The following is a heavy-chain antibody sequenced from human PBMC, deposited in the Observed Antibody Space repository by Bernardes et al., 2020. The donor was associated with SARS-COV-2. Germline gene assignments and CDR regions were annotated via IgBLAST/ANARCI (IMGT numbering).Heavy chain of an antibody. V-gene: IGHV2-5*02. CDR1: GFSLRTSGVG. CDR3: AHRLELHPFDY. J-gene: IGHJ4*02. CDR2: IYWDDDK. D-gene: IGHD1-7*01. Sequence: SGPTQVKPTQTLMLTCTFSGFSLRTSGVGVGWIRQPPGKALEWLALIYWDDDKRHSPSLKTRLTITKDTSKNQVVLTMTNMDPVDTATYYCAHRLELHPFDYWGQGTLVTVSS.